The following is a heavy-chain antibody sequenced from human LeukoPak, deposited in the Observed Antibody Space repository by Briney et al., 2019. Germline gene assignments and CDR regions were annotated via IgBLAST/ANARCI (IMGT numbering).Heavy chain of an antibody. D-gene: IGHD5-24*01. Sequence: GGSLRLSCAASGFTFSSYWMSWVRQAPGKGLEGVANIKQDGSEKYYVDSVKGRFTISRDNAKNSLYPQMNSLRAEDTAVYYCARDPGRWLQFSHFDYWGQGTLVTVSS. CDR3: ARDPGRWLQFSHFDY. CDR2: IKQDGSEK. V-gene: IGHV3-7*01. J-gene: IGHJ4*02. CDR1: GFTFSSYW.